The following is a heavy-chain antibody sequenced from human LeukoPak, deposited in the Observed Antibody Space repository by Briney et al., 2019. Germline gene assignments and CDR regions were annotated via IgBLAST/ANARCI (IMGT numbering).Heavy chain of an antibody. CDR2: ISYDGSNK. V-gene: IGHV3-30*04. CDR3: ARVYGDDPFDY. CDR1: GFTFSSYA. D-gene: IGHD4-17*01. Sequence: PGGSLRLSCAASGFTFSSYAMHWVRQAPGKGLEWVAVISYDGSNKYYADSVKGRFTISRDNSKNTLYLQMNSLRAEDTAVYYCARVYGDDPFDYWGQGTLVTVSS. J-gene: IGHJ4*02.